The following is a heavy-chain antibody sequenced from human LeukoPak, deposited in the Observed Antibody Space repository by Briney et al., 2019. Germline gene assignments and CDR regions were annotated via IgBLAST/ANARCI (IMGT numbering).Heavy chain of an antibody. V-gene: IGHV3-48*01. J-gene: IGHJ4*02. CDR2: IRDDSDGT. CDR3: VKDLNWAFDY. Sequence: GGSLRLSCAASGFTFNKSPMNWARQAPGKGLEWISNIRDDSDGTTYADSVKGRFTISRDNAKNSLYLQINSLRAEDTAVYYCVKDLNWAFDYWGQGTLVTVSS. D-gene: IGHD3-16*01. CDR1: GFTFNKSP.